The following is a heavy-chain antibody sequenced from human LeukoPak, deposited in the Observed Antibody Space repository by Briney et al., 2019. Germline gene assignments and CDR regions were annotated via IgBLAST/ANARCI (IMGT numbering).Heavy chain of an antibody. D-gene: IGHD4-23*01. Sequence: GASVKVSCKASGYTFTGYYMHWVRQAPGQGLEGMGWINPNSGGTNYAQKFQGRVTMTRDTSISTAYMELSRLRSDDTAVYYCARAYGGNNYYYYGMDVWGQGTTVTVSS. J-gene: IGHJ6*02. V-gene: IGHV1-2*02. CDR3: ARAYGGNNYYYYGMDV. CDR1: GYTFTGYY. CDR2: INPNSGGT.